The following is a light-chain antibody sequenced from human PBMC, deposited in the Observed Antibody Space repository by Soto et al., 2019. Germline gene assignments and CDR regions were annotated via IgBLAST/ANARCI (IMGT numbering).Light chain of an antibody. CDR1: QSVSNHY. V-gene: IGKV3-20*01. Sequence: EIVLMQSLGTMSPSTGERATLSCRASQSVSNHYSAWYQQSPGQAPRLLIYGASNRATGIPDRFSGIGSGTDFTLTISRLEPEDFAVYYCQQYGSSGTFGQGTKVDIK. J-gene: IGKJ1*01. CDR2: GAS. CDR3: QQYGSSGT.